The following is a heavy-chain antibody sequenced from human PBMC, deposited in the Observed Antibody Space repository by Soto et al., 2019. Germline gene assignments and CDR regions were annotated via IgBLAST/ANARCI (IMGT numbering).Heavy chain of an antibody. J-gene: IGHJ5*02. V-gene: IGHV3-66*01. CDR1: GFIVSSNY. Sequence: EVQLVESGGSLVQPGGSLRLSCAASGFIVSSNYMSWVRQAPGKGLEWVSFIYSAGNTYYSDSVKGRFTISRDNSKNTLFLQMDSLRLEDTEVYACARGMFYSSSVWFDPWGQGTLVTVSS. D-gene: IGHD6-13*01. CDR2: IYSAGNT. CDR3: ARGMFYSSSVWFDP.